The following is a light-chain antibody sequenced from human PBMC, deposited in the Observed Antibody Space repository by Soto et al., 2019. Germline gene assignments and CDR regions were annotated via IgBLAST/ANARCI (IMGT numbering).Light chain of an antibody. Sequence: QSVLTQPRSVSGSPGHSVTISCTGTSSDVGGYNFVSWYQQHPVKAPNLLIYDVTKRPSGVPDRFSGSKSGNTASLTISGLQTEDEAVYYCCSYAGSYVYVFGTGTKLPS. CDR3: CSYAGSYVYV. V-gene: IGLV2-11*01. J-gene: IGLJ1*01. CDR2: DVT. CDR1: SSDVGGYNF.